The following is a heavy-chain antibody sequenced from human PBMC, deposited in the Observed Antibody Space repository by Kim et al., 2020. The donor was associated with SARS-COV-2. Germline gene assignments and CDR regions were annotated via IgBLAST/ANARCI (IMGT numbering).Heavy chain of an antibody. D-gene: IGHD6-13*01. Sequence: YYGESGKGRFNSTRDNAKNSLYLQMNSLRAEDTAVYFCARADWSSSCPLDYWGQGTLVTVSS. J-gene: IGHJ4*02. V-gene: IGHV3-21*01. CDR3: ARADWSSSCPLDY.